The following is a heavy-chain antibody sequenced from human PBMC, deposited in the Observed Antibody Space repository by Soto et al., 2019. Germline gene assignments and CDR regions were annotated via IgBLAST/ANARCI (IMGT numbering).Heavy chain of an antibody. CDR1: GFTFSSYA. CDR2: ISGSGGST. V-gene: IGHV3-23*01. CDR3: VRGMNPLF. Sequence: GGSLRLSCAASGFTFSSYAMSWVRQAPGKGLEWVSAISGSGGSTYYADSVKGRFTISRDNAKNALYLQMNSLRADDTAVYFCVRGMNPLFGGQGTLVTVSS. J-gene: IGHJ4*01.